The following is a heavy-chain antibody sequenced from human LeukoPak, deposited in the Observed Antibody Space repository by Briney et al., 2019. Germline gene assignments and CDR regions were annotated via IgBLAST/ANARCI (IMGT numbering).Heavy chain of an antibody. Sequence: SETLSLTCTVSGVSVSSGSYYWSWIRQPPGKGLEWSGYIYYSGSTNYNPSLKSRVTISVDTSKNQFSLKLSSVTAADTAVYYCARGGIAVAGYFDYWGQGTLVTVSS. CDR1: GVSVSSGSYY. V-gene: IGHV4-61*01. D-gene: IGHD6-19*01. CDR2: IYYSGST. CDR3: ARGGIAVAGYFDY. J-gene: IGHJ4*02.